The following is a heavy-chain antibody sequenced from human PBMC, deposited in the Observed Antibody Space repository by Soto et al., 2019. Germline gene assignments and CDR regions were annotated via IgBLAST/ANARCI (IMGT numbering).Heavy chain of an antibody. D-gene: IGHD3-16*01. J-gene: IGHJ4*02. V-gene: IGHV1-69*13. CDR1: GGTFSSYA. Sequence: ASVKVSCKASGGTFSSYAISWVRQAPGQGLEWMGGIIPIFGTANYAQKFQGRVTITADESTSTAYMELSSLRSEDTAVYYCARGSIRLSTWGGEYYFDYWGQGTLVTVSS. CDR3: ARGSIRLSTWGGEYYFDY. CDR2: IIPIFGTA.